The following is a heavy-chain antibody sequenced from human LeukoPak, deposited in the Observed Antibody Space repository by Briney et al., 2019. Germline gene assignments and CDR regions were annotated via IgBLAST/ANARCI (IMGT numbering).Heavy chain of an antibody. V-gene: IGHV4-34*01. CDR2: INHSGST. CDR3: ARAFLRITMVRGVSRPYGMDV. CDR1: GGSFSGYY. D-gene: IGHD3-10*01. J-gene: IGHJ6*04. Sequence: SETLSLTCAVYGGSFSGYYWSWIRQLPGKGLEWIGEINHSGSTNYNPSLKSRVTISVDTSKNQFSLKLSSVTAADTAVYYCARAFLRITMVRGVSRPYGMDVWGKGTTVTVSS.